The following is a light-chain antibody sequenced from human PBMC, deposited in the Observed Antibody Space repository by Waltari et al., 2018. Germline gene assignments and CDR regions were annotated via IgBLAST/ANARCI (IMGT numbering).Light chain of an antibody. V-gene: IGKV3-20*01. J-gene: IGKJ1*01. CDR2: GSS. CDR1: QSVGRY. CDR3: QNHERLPAM. Sequence: EIVLTQSPGTLSLSPGERATLSCRASQSVGRYLAWYQQKPGQAPRLLSYGSSSRATGIPDRFSGSGSGTDFSLTISRLEPEDFAVYYCQNHERLPAMFGQGTKVEIK.